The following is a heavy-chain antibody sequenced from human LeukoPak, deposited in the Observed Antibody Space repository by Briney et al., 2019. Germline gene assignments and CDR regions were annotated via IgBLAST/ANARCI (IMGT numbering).Heavy chain of an antibody. CDR1: GFTFRNYA. V-gene: IGHV3-23*01. Sequence: PGGSLRLSCAASGFTFRNYAMSWVRQAPGKGLEWVSSFTGSGDDKTYYADSVKGRFTISRDNSKHTLFLQMNSLRAEDTAVYYCARTIVGATPRFDYWGQGTLVTVSS. D-gene: IGHD1-26*01. CDR2: FTGSGDDKT. J-gene: IGHJ4*02. CDR3: ARTIVGATPRFDY.